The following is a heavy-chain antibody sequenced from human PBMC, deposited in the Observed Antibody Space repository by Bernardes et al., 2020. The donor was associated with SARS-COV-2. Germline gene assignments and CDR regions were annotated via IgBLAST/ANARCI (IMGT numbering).Heavy chain of an antibody. CDR1: GFIFSSYA. Sequence: GGSLRLSCRASGFIFSSYAMSWVRRAPGKGLEWVASISGRGGSTFYANSVKGRITISRDSSTSAVFLEMNSLRAEDTATYYCARGGSAGEFDYWGQGTLVTVSS. CDR2: ISGRGGST. CDR3: ARGGSAGEFDY. V-gene: IGHV3-23*01. J-gene: IGHJ4*02.